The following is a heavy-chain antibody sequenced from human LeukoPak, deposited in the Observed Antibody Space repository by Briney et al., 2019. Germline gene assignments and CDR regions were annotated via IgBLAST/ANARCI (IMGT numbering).Heavy chain of an antibody. CDR3: ARHYGSGRDGHLSWFDP. CDR2: TYYSGST. J-gene: IGHJ5*02. Sequence: PQRLSLTCHLSTGSPSNLYTACVRHPPKELLGWGGYTYYSGSTNYNASLKSRVTISVDTSKNQYSLKRSSVTAADTAVYYCARHYGSGRDGHLSWFDPWGKGTLVTVSS. CDR1: TGSPSNLY. V-gene: IGHV4-59*01. D-gene: IGHD3-10*01.